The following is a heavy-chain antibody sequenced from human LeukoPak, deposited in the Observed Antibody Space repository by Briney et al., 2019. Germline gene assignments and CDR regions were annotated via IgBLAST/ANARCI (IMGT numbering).Heavy chain of an antibody. J-gene: IGHJ5*02. CDR2: IYSGGST. Sequence: PGGSLRLSCAASGFTVSSNYMSWVRQAPGKGLEWVSVIYSGGSTYYADSVKGRFTISRDNSKNTLYLQMLGLRAEDTAVYYCAKDRYQLPYGWFDPWGQGTLVTVSS. CDR1: GFTVSSNY. CDR3: AKDRYQLPYGWFDP. V-gene: IGHV3-66*01. D-gene: IGHD2-2*02.